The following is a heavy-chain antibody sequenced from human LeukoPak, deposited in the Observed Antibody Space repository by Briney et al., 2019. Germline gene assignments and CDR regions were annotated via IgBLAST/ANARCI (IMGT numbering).Heavy chain of an antibody. CDR3: ARDPSNTSGRYAYFDY. V-gene: IGHV1-18*01. D-gene: IGHD6-19*01. CDR2: ISAYNGDT. Sequence: ASVKVSCKASGYTFANYGFSWVRQAPGQGLEWMGWISAYNGDTNYAQKFQGRVTMTTDTSTSTAYMELRSLISDDTAVYYCARDPSNTSGRYAYFDYWGQGTLVTVSS. CDR1: GYTFANYG. J-gene: IGHJ4*02.